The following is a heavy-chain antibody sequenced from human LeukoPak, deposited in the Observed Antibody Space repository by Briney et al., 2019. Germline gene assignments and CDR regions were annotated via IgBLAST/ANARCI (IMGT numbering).Heavy chain of an antibody. CDR2: IYYSGST. CDR3: ARGSITVVPAFDI. D-gene: IGHD4-23*01. J-gene: IGHJ3*02. V-gene: IGHV4-39*01. Sequence: SETLSLTCTVSGGSISSGDYYWAWIRQPPGRGLEWIGSIYYSGSTYYNPSLKSRVTISVDTSKNQFSLRLSSVTAADTAVYYCARGSITVVPAFDIWGQGTVVTVSS. CDR1: GGSISSGDYY.